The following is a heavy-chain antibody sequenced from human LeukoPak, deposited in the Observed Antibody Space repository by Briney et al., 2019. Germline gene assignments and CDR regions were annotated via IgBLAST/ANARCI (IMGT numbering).Heavy chain of an antibody. Sequence: SETLSLTCTVSGGSISSSSYYWGWIRQPPGKGLEWIGSIYYSGSTYYNPSLKSRVTIYVDTSKNQFSLKLSSVTAADTAVYYCARGRRDGYNLEYFDKWGQGTLVTVSS. V-gene: IGHV4-39*01. J-gene: IGHJ4*02. CDR3: ARGRRDGYNLEYFDK. D-gene: IGHD5-24*01. CDR2: IYYSGST. CDR1: GGSISSSSYY.